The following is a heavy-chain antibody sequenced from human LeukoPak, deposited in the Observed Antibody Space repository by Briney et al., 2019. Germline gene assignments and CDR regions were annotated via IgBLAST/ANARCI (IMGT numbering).Heavy chain of an antibody. J-gene: IGHJ6*03. D-gene: IGHD1-26*01. Sequence: GASVKVSCKASGYTFPTYAISWVRQAPGQGLEWMGGIIPIFGTANYAQKFQGRVTITADESTSTAYMELSSLRSEDTAVYYCARGVVGAKPYYYYYMDVWGKGTTVTVSS. CDR3: ARGVVGAKPYYYYYMDV. CDR2: IIPIFGTA. CDR1: GYTFPTYA. V-gene: IGHV1-69*13.